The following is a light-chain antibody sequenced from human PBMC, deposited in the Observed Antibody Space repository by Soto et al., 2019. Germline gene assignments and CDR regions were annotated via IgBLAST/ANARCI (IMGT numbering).Light chain of an antibody. V-gene: IGLV2-14*01. CDR3: NSYTSSSTLV. J-gene: IGLJ1*01. CDR1: SSDVGGYKY. Sequence: QSALTQPASVSGSPGQSITISCTGTSSDVGGYKYVSWYQQHPGKAPKLMIYEVSNRPSGVSNRFSGSKSGNTASLTISGLQADEEADYYCNSYTSSSTLVFGTGTKVTVL. CDR2: EVS.